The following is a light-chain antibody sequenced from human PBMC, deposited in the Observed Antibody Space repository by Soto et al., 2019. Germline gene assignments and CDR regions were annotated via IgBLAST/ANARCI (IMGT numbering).Light chain of an antibody. CDR3: QQYYSTPPFT. J-gene: IGKJ3*01. Sequence: DIVMTQSPDSLAVSLGERATINCKSSQSVLYSSNNKNYLAWYQQKPGQPPKLLIYWASTRESGVPDRFSGSGSGTDFPLTISSLQAEDVAVYYCQQYYSTPPFTFCPGTKVDIK. CDR2: WAS. V-gene: IGKV4-1*01. CDR1: QSVLYSSNNKNY.